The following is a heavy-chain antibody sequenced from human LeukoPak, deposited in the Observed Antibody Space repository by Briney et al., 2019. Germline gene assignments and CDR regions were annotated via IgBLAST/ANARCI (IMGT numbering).Heavy chain of an antibody. V-gene: IGHV1/OR15-1*02. CDR3: AREGARDYDSSGYYYGFDY. CDR1: GYIFTDYY. CDR2: INPNSGGT. J-gene: IGHJ4*02. D-gene: IGHD3-22*01. Sequence: GASVKVSCKASGYIFTDYYMHWVRQAPGQELGWMGRINPNSGGTNYAQKFQGRVTMTRDTSISTAYTELSSLRSDDTAVYYCAREGARDYDSSGYYYGFDYWGQGTLVTVSS.